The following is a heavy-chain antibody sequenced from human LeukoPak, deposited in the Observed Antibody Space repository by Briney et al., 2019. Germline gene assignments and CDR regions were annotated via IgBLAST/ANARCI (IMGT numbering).Heavy chain of an antibody. D-gene: IGHD2-15*01. Sequence: SETLSLTCAVYGGSFRGYYWSWIRQPPGKGLEWIGEINHSGSTNYNPSLKSRVTISVDTSKNQFSLKLSSVTAADPAVYYCAVRYCSGGSCYSGRDANNYYFDYWGQGTLVTVSS. CDR1: GGSFRGYY. V-gene: IGHV4-34*01. CDR3: AVRYCSGGSCYSGRDANNYYFDY. CDR2: INHSGST. J-gene: IGHJ4*02.